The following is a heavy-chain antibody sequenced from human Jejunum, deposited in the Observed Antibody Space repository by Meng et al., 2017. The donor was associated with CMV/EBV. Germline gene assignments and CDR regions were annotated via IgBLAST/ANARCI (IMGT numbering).Heavy chain of an antibody. J-gene: IGHJ4*02. CDR2: VGAYNGNT. D-gene: IGHD3-3*01. CDR1: GYTFIRYG. CDR3: ARDHEWRVDF. Sequence: SCKASGYTFIRYGISWFRQAPGQRLEFMGWVGAYNGNTNYAQKFQGRVTVTADRSTDTGYMELRSLTYDDTAVYFCARDHEWRVDFWGQGTLVTVSS. V-gene: IGHV1-18*01.